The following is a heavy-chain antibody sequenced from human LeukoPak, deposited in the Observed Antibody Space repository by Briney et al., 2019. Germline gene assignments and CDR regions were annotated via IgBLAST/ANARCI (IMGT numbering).Heavy chain of an antibody. J-gene: IGHJ4*02. CDR1: GFTFGDYA. CDR2: IRSKAYGGTA. D-gene: IGHD3-22*01. CDR3: TTYHYDTSGYYYVTY. V-gene: IGHV3-49*04. Sequence: GGSLRLSCTASGFTFGDYAMSWVRQAPGKGLEWVGFIRSKAYGGTADYAASLKGRFTISRDDSKNIAYQHLISLKTEDTAVYYCTTYHYDTSGYYYVTYWGQGTLVTVSS.